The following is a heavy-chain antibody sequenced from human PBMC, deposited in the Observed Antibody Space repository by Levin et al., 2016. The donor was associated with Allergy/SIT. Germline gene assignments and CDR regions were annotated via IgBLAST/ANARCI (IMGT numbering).Heavy chain of an antibody. D-gene: IGHD6-6*01. CDR2: IDPSDSYT. J-gene: IGHJ4*02. V-gene: IGHV5-10-1*01. Sequence: VRQMPGKGLEWMGRIDPSDSYTNYSPSFQGHVTISADKSISTAYLQWSSLKASDTAMYYCARQSYSSSGRYFDYWGQGTLVTVSS. CDR3: ARQSYSSSGRYFDY.